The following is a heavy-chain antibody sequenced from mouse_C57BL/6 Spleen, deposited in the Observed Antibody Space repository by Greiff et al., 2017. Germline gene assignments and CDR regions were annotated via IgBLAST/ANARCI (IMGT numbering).Heavy chain of an antibody. J-gene: IGHJ4*01. CDR3: ARGTTGVATDYAMDY. Sequence: VQLQQSGAELVRPGASVKLSCKASGYTFTDYYINWVKQRPGQGLEWIARIYPGSGNTYYNEKFKGKATLTAEKSSSTAYMQLSSLTSEDSAVYFCARGTTGVATDYAMDYWGQGTSVTVSS. V-gene: IGHV1-76*01. CDR2: IYPGSGNT. CDR1: GYTFTDYY. D-gene: IGHD1-1*01.